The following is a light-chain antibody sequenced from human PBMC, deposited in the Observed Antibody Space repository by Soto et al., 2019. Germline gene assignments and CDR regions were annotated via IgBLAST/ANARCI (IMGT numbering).Light chain of an antibody. V-gene: IGLV2-14*01. CDR1: SSDVGVYNF. Sequence: QSALTQPASVSGSPGQSITISCTGTSSDVGVYNFVSWYQQHPGKVPKLLIYEVTKRPSGVSNRFSGSKSGNTASLTISGLQAEDEADYYCLSYTLTSTWVFGGGTKLTVL. J-gene: IGLJ3*02. CDR2: EVT. CDR3: LSYTLTSTWV.